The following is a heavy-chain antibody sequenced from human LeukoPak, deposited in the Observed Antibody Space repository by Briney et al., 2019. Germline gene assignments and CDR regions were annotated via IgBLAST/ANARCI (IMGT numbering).Heavy chain of an antibody. D-gene: IGHD5-18*01. Sequence: SETLSLTCTVSGYSISSGYYWGWIRQPPGKGLEWIGSIYHSGSTYYNPSLKSRVTISVDTSQNQFSLKLSSVTAADTAVYYCAREGSGYSYGYLGRYYYYYMDVWGKGTTVTISS. CDR1: GYSISSGYY. CDR2: IYHSGST. J-gene: IGHJ6*03. CDR3: AREGSGYSYGYLGRYYYYYMDV. V-gene: IGHV4-38-2*02.